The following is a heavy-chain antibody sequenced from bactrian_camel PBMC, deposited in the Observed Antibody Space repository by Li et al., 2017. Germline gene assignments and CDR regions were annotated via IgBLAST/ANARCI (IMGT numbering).Heavy chain of an antibody. Sequence: VQLVESGGGLVQPGGSLRLSCAASVFTFSTYWMYWVRQAPGKGLEWVSSIYTGGGSAYYADSVKGRFTISRDNAKNTVYLLMNSLKPEDTAVYYCVKPNPDARGGFDHWGQGTQVTVS. CDR3: VKPNPDARGGFDH. V-gene: IGHV3S19*01. CDR2: IYTGGGSA. J-gene: IGHJ4*01. CDR1: VFTFSTYW. D-gene: IGHD1*01.